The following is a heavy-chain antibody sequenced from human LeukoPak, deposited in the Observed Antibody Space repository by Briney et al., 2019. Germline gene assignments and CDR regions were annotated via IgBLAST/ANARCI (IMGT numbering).Heavy chain of an antibody. D-gene: IGHD5-18*01. CDR3: ARVIASYGDSAY. V-gene: IGHV3-48*04. Sequence: GSLRLSCAASGFTFSSFSMNWVRQASGKGLEWLSYISSTSSAIYYADSLKGRFTISRDNAKNSLYLQMNSLRAEDTAVYYCARVIASYGDSAYWGQGTLVTVSS. J-gene: IGHJ4*02. CDR1: GFTFSSFS. CDR2: ISSTSSAI.